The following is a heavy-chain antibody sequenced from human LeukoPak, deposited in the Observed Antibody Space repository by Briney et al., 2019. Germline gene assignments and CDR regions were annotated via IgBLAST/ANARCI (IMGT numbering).Heavy chain of an antibody. Sequence: ASVEVSCKASGYTFTSYDINWVRQATGQGLEWMGWMNPNSGNTGYAQKFQGRVTITRNTSISTAYMELSRLRSDDTAVYYCARIPDGDANYWGQGTLVTVSS. CDR3: ARIPDGDANY. D-gene: IGHD4-17*01. J-gene: IGHJ4*02. CDR1: GYTFTSYD. CDR2: MNPNSGNT. V-gene: IGHV1-8*03.